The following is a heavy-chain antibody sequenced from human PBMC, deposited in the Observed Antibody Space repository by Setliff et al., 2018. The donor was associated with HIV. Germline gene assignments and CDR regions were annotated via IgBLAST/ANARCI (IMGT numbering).Heavy chain of an antibody. J-gene: IGHJ5*02. CDR1: GGSLSGYY. D-gene: IGHD5-12*01. CDR2: IDHSGST. Sequence: SETLSLTCAVYGGSLSGYYWSWIRQPPGKGLEGIGEIDHSGSTNYNPPLKSRVTISVDTYKDQFSLKLRSVTAVDTAVYYCASEKATIPNWFDPWGQGTLVTVS. CDR3: ASEKATIPNWFDP. V-gene: IGHV4-34*01.